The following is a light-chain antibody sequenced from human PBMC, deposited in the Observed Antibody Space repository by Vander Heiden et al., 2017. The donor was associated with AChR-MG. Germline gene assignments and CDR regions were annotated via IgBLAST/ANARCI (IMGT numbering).Light chain of an antibody. Sequence: QYALTQPPSASGSPGQSVTISCSGTSRDIGDFDYVSWYQHHPDKAPKLLIYEVTKRPSGVPHRFSGSKSGNTAALTVSGLQADDEALYYCSSHAGKNIVIFGGGTALTVL. CDR1: SRDIGDFDY. V-gene: IGLV2-8*01. CDR3: SSHAGKNIVI. J-gene: IGLJ2*01. CDR2: EVT.